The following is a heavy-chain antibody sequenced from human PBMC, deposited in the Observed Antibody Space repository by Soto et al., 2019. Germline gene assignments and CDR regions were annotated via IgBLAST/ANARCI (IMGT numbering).Heavy chain of an antibody. CDR1: GYTLTELS. Sequence: ASVKVSCKVSGYTLTELSMHWVRQAPGKGLEWMGGFDPEDGETIYAQKFQGRVTMTEDTSTDTAYMELSSLRSEDTAVYYCATWEWLFYYFDYWGQGTLVTVSS. D-gene: IGHD3-3*01. CDR3: ATWEWLFYYFDY. CDR2: FDPEDGET. J-gene: IGHJ4*02. V-gene: IGHV1-24*01.